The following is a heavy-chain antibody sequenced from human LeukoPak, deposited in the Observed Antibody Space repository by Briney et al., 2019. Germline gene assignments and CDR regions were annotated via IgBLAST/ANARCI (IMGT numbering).Heavy chain of an antibody. Sequence: SVKVSCKASGGTFSSYAISWVRQAPGQGLEWMGGIIPIFGTANYAQKFQGRVTITADKSTSAAYMELSSLRSEDTAVYCCASGQYCSSTPCYGAYWGQGTLVTVSS. D-gene: IGHD2-2*01. CDR1: GGTFSSYA. CDR2: IIPIFGTA. V-gene: IGHV1-69*06. J-gene: IGHJ4*02. CDR3: ASGQYCSSTPCYGAY.